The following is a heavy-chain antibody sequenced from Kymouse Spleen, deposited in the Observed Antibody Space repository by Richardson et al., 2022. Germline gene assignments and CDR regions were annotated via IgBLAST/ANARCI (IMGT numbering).Heavy chain of an antibody. J-gene: IGHJ6*02. D-gene: IGHD6-13*01. Sequence: EVQLVESGGGLVQPGGSLRLSCAASGFTFSSYSMNWVRQAPGKGLEWVSYISSSSSTIYYADSVKGRFTISRDNAKNSLYLQMNSLRDEDTAVYYCARRIAAAEYYGMDVWGQGTTVTVSS. CDR3: ARRIAAAEYYGMDV. CDR1: GFTFSSYS. CDR2: ISSSSSTI. V-gene: IGHV3-48*02.